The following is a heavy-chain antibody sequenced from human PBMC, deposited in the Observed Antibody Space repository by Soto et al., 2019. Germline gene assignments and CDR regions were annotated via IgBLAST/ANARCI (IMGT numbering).Heavy chain of an antibody. CDR2: IIPILGIA. Sequence: GASVKVSCKASGGTFSSYTISWVRQAPGQGLEWMGRIIPILGIANYAQKFQGRVTITADKSTSTAYMELSSLRSEDTAVYYCARQSSSFVFDPWGQGTLVTVSS. D-gene: IGHD6-13*01. CDR3: ARQSSSFVFDP. J-gene: IGHJ5*02. CDR1: GGTFSSYT. V-gene: IGHV1-69*02.